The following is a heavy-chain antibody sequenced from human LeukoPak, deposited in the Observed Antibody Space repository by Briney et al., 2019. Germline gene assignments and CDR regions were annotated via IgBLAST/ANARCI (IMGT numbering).Heavy chain of an antibody. J-gene: IGHJ4*02. V-gene: IGHV3-30*01. Sequence: GGSLRLSCAASGFTFSGHAIHWVRQAPGKGLEWVAVISSDGSIKYHADSVKGRFTISRDNSKNTVSLHMNSLRAEDTAVYYCARYFHGSGTYYKIPPGYWGQGTLVTVSS. CDR1: GFTFSGHA. CDR3: ARYFHGSGTYYKIPPGY. D-gene: IGHD3-10*01. CDR2: ISSDGSIK.